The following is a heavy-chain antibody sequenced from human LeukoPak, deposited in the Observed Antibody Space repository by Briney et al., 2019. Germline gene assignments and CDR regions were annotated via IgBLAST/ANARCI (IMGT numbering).Heavy chain of an antibody. V-gene: IGHV3-74*01. CDR3: ARGGATVDY. CDR1: GFTVSSNY. Sequence: GGSLRLSCAASGFTVSSNYMSWVRKAPGKGLEWVSRINSDGSSTSYADSVKGRLTISRDNARTTLYLQMNSLRAEDTAVYFCARGGATVDYWGQGTLVTVSS. D-gene: IGHD5-12*01. J-gene: IGHJ4*02. CDR2: INSDGSST.